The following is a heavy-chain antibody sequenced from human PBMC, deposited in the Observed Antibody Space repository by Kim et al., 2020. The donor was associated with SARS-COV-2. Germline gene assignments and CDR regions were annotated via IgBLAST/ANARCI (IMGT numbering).Heavy chain of an antibody. CDR3: TRDRASPYSYGQPGGY. Sequence: RRSLRLSCTASGFTFGDYTMSWFRHAPGKGLEWVGFIRSKAYGGTTEYAASVKGRFTISRDDSKSIAYLQMNSLKTEDTDVYYCTRDRASPYSYGQPGGYWGQGTLVTVSS. D-gene: IGHD5-18*01. J-gene: IGHJ4*02. CDR1: GFTFGDYT. CDR2: IRSKAYGGTT. V-gene: IGHV3-49*03.